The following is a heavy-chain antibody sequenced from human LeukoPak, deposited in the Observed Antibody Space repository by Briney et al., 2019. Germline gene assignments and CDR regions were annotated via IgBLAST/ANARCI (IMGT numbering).Heavy chain of an antibody. V-gene: IGHV4-61*02. CDR2: IYTSGST. D-gene: IGHD3-3*01. Sequence: PSETLSLTCAVSGGSISSGSYYWNWIRQPAGKGLEWIGRIYTSGSTNYNPSLKSRVTISVDMSKNHFSLKLSSVTAADTAVYYCARGQNTLFGVVTWDDAFDIWGQGTMVTVSS. CDR3: ARGQNTLFGVVTWDDAFDI. J-gene: IGHJ3*02. CDR1: GGSISSGSYY.